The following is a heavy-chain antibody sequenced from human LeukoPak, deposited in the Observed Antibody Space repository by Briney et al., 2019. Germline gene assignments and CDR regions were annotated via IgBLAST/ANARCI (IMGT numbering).Heavy chain of an antibody. Sequence: GGSLRLSCAASGFTFSSYAMHWVRQAPGKGLEWVAVISYDGSNKYYADSVKGRFTISRDNSKNTLYLQMNSLRAEDTAVYYCARSNIRLGELSLYNWFDPWGQGTLVTVSS. CDR3: ARSNIRLGELSLYNWFDP. J-gene: IGHJ5*02. CDR2: ISYDGSNK. V-gene: IGHV3-30*01. D-gene: IGHD3-16*02. CDR1: GFTFSSYA.